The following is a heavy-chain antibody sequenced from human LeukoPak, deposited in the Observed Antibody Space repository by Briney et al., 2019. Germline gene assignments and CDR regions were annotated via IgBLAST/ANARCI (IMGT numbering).Heavy chain of an antibody. V-gene: IGHV4-61*01. J-gene: IGHJ5*02. CDR3: ARLYSSSSYNWFDP. CDR1: GGSVSSATYY. Sequence: SETLSLTCTVSGGSVSSATYYWSWIRQPPGKGLEWIGYIYYSGSTNYNPSLKSRVTISVDTSKNQFSLKLSSVTAADTAVYYCARLYSSSSYNWFDPWGQGTLVTVSS. CDR2: IYYSGST. D-gene: IGHD6-13*01.